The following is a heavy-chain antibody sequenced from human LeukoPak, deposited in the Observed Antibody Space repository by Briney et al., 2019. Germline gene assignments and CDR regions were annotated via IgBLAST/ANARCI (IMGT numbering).Heavy chain of an antibody. V-gene: IGHV4-34*01. D-gene: IGHD2-2*01. CDR3: ARGLGVVVPAAQRPILNWFDP. J-gene: IGHJ5*02. CDR1: GGSFSGYY. Sequence: KPSETLSLTCAVYGGSFSGYYWSRIRQPPGKGLEWIGEINHSGSTNYNPSLKSRVTISVDTSKNQFSLKLSSVTAADTAVYYCARGLGVVVPAAQRPILNWFDPWGQGTLVTVSS. CDR2: INHSGST.